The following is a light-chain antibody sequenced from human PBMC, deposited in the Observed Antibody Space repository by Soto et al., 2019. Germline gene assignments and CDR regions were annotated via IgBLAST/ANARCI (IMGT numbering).Light chain of an antibody. CDR1: QSVASY. V-gene: IGKV3-11*01. J-gene: IGKJ5*01. CDR3: QQRSDWPIT. Sequence: EIVLTQSPATLSLSPGERATLSCRASQSVASYLAWYQQKPGQAPSLLIYGASNRATGIPARFSGSGSGSDFTLTISSLEPADFAVDYCQQRSDWPITFGQGTRLEIK. CDR2: GAS.